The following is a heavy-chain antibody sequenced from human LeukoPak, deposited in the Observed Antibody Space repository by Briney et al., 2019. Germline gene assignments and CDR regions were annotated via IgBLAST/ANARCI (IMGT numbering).Heavy chain of an antibody. Sequence: GGSLRLSCAASGFTFSIYWMSWVRQAPGKGLEWVASMKGDGSVKHFLDSAEGRFTISRDNAKNSLYLQMNSLRAEDTAVYYCARWDAYCSGGRCYSGDFTFDIWGQGTMVTVSS. D-gene: IGHD2-15*01. CDR1: GFTFSIYW. CDR2: MKGDGSVK. V-gene: IGHV3-7*01. CDR3: ARWDAYCSGGRCYSGDFTFDI. J-gene: IGHJ3*02.